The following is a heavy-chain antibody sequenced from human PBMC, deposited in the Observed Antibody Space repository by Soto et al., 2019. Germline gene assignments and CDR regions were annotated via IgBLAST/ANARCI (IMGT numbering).Heavy chain of an antibody. CDR1: GGSFTSNNW. CDR3: TSRDPGTSVDY. J-gene: IGHJ4*02. D-gene: IGHD1-7*01. V-gene: IGHV4-4*02. CDR2: IYRTGST. Sequence: SETLSLTCAVSGGSFTSNNWWTWVRQPPGQGLEWIGEIYRTGSTNYNPSLKSRVTISLDKSENQFSLKVTSLTAADTAVYYCTSRDPGTSVDYWGQGTLVTVYS.